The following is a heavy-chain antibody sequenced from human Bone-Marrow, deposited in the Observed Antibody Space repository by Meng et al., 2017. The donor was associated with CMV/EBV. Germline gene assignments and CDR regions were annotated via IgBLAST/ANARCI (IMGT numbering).Heavy chain of an antibody. CDR2: IDWSGGRT. Sequence: GGSLRLSCAASGFTYDDFGMTWVRQTPGKGLEWVAGIDWSGGRTGYADSVKGRITISRDNAKNSLYLQMSSLRADDSALYYCARVGQRGMEEAGTIEYWGQGALVTVSS. J-gene: IGHJ4*02. CDR3: ARVGQRGMEEAGTIEY. CDR1: GFTYDDFG. V-gene: IGHV3-20*04. D-gene: IGHD6-19*01.